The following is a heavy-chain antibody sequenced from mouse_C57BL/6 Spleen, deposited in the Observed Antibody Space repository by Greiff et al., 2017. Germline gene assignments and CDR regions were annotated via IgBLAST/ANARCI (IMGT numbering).Heavy chain of an antibody. J-gene: IGHJ4*01. CDR1: GYTFTDYC. D-gene: IGHD1-1*01. V-gene: IGHV1-55*01. Sequence: QVQLQQPGPELVKPGASVKISCKASGYTFTDYCMTWVKQRPGKGLEWIGDINPSSGSTNYNQKFKSKATVTVDTSSSTAYMQLSSLTSEDSAVYYCARRAYGEALGYWGQGTSVTVSS. CDR2: INPSSGST. CDR3: ARRAYGEALGY.